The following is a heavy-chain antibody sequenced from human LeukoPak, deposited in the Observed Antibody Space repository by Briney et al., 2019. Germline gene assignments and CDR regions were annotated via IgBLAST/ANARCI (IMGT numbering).Heavy chain of an antibody. CDR2: IIPILGIA. Sequence: SVKVSCKASGGTFSSCAISWVRQAPGQGLEWMGRIIPILGIANYAQKFQGRVTITADKSTSTAYMELSSLRSEDTAVYYCARGGLTNRYCSGGSCYGVGVDYWGQGTLVTVSS. J-gene: IGHJ4*02. CDR3: ARGGLTNRYCSGGSCYGVGVDY. V-gene: IGHV1-69*04. D-gene: IGHD2-15*01. CDR1: GGTFSSCA.